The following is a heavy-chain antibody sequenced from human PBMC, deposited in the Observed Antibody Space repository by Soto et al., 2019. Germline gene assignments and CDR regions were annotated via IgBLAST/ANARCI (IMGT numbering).Heavy chain of an antibody. CDR3: ARSQGSSTSLEIYYYYYYGMDV. J-gene: IGHJ6*02. CDR1: GGTFSSYA. V-gene: IGHV1-69*01. D-gene: IGHD2-2*01. Sequence: QVQLVQSGAEVKKPGSSVKVSCKASGGTFSSYAISWVRQAPGQGLEWMGGIIPISETTNYAQKFQGRVTITADDSKGTAYMELSSLRSEEGAVYYCARSQGSSTSLEIYYYYYYGMDVWGQGTTVTVSS. CDR2: IIPISETT.